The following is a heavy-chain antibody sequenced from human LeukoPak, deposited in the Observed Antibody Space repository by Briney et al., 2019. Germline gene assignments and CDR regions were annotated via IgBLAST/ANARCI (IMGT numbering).Heavy chain of an antibody. D-gene: IGHD6-13*01. J-gene: IGHJ5*02. CDR3: ASGIAAAGTIGNWFDP. CDR2: INPNSGGT. CDR1: GYTFTCYY. V-gene: IGHV1-2*02. Sequence: ASVKVSCKASGYTFTCYYMHWVRQAPGQGLEWMGWINPNSGGTNYAQKFQGRVTMTRDTSISTAYMELSRLRSDDTAVYYCASGIAAAGTIGNWFDPWGQGTLVTVSS.